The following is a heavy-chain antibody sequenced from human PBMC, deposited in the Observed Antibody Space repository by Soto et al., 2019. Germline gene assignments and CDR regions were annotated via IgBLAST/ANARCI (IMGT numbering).Heavy chain of an antibody. Sequence: SETLSLTCAVYGGSFSGYYWSWIRQPPGKGLEWIGEINHSGSTNYNPALKSRVTISVDTSKNQFSLKLSSVTAADAAVYYCARSVGIAARLRPLFDPWSQGTLVTVSS. V-gene: IGHV4-34*01. CDR2: INHSGST. CDR1: GGSFSGYY. J-gene: IGHJ5*02. D-gene: IGHD6-6*01. CDR3: ARSVGIAARLRPLFDP.